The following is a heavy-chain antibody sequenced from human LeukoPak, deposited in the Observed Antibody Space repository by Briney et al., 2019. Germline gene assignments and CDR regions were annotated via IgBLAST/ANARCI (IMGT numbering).Heavy chain of an antibody. CDR2: VNPNSGNI. Sequence: ASVKVSCKASGYTFTSYGISWVRQAPGQGLEWMGWVNPNSGNIAYAQKFQGRVTITRNTSINTAHMELSSLTSEDTAMYYCARGRATVTTHWLDPWGQGTLVTVSS. D-gene: IGHD4-11*01. CDR3: ARGRATVTTHWLDP. V-gene: IGHV1-8*01. J-gene: IGHJ5*02. CDR1: GYTFTSYG.